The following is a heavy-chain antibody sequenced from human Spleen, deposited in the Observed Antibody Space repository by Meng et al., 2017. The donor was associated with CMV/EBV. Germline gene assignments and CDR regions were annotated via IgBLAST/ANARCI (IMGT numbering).Heavy chain of an antibody. J-gene: IGHJ4*02. CDR3: ANMVRGVMSFDY. Sequence: ETLSLTCTVSGGSISSYYWSWIRQPPGKGLEWVSTISGSGGSTYYADSVKGRFTISRDNSKNTLYLQMNSLRAEDTAVYYCANMVRGVMSFDYWGQGTLVTVSS. V-gene: IGHV3-23*01. CDR1: GGSISSYY. CDR2: ISGSGGST. D-gene: IGHD3-10*01.